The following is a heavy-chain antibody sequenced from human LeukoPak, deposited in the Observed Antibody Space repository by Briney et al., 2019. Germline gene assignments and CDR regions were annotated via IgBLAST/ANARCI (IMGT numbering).Heavy chain of an antibody. CDR1: GFTFSSYA. Sequence: GGSLRLSCAASGFTFSSYAMHWVRQAPGKGLEWVAVISYDGSNKYYADSVKGRFTISGDSSKNTLYLQMNSLRAEDTAVYYCAIGDGLGELSSSFNYWGQGTLVTVSS. CDR2: ISYDGSNK. V-gene: IGHV3-30*04. CDR3: AIGDGLGELSSSFNY. D-gene: IGHD3-16*02. J-gene: IGHJ4*02.